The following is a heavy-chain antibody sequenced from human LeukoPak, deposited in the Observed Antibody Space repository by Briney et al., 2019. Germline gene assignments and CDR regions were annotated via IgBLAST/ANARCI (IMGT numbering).Heavy chain of an antibody. V-gene: IGHV1-18*01. J-gene: IGHJ4*02. CDR1: GYTFTTYG. CDR2: ISAQSGNT. Sequence: GASVKVSCKASGYTFTTYGISWVRQAPGQGLEWMGWISAQSGNTEYAQKFQDRVTMTTETATTTAYMDLRSLTSDDTAFYFCARAYCSAGGCYLDYWGQGTLVTVSS. CDR3: ARAYCSAGGCYLDY. D-gene: IGHD2-15*01.